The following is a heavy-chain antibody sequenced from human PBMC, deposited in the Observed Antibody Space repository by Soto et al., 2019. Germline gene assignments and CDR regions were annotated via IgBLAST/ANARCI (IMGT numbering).Heavy chain of an antibody. Sequence: ASVKVSCKVSRYTLTELSMHWVRQAPGKGLEWMGGFDPEDGETIYAQKFQGRVTMTEDTSTDTAYMELSSLRSEDTAVYYCATGKYQLLVVDAFDIWGQGTMVTVSS. D-gene: IGHD2-2*01. CDR1: RYTLTELS. J-gene: IGHJ3*02. CDR2: FDPEDGET. CDR3: ATGKYQLLVVDAFDI. V-gene: IGHV1-24*01.